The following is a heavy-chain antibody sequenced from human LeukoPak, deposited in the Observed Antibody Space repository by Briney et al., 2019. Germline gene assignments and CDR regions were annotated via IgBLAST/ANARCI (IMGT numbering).Heavy chain of an antibody. Sequence: GGSLRLSCAASGFTFSSFSLHWVRQPPGKGLEWVSSISGSSSSIYYAGSVNGRFTVSRDNAESTVFLHMSSLRVEDTAIYYCARGPHGDLDYWGQGTLVAVSS. V-gene: IGHV3-21*01. D-gene: IGHD4-17*01. J-gene: IGHJ4*02. CDR1: GFTFSSFS. CDR2: ISGSSSSI. CDR3: ARGPHGDLDY.